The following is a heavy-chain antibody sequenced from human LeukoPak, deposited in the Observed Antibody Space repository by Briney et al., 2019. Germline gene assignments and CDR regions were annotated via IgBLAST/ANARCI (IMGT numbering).Heavy chain of an antibody. CDR1: GSSFTSYW. J-gene: IGHJ3*02. CDR2: IYPGDSDT. CDR3: ATTHQGRPEDAFDI. V-gene: IGHV5-51*01. Sequence: GASLQISCEGSGSSFTSYWIGWGRQLPGKGLGWMGIIYPGDSDTKYSPSFQGQVTISADKSISTAYLQWSSLKASDTAMYYCATTHQGRPEDAFDIWGQGTMVTVSS.